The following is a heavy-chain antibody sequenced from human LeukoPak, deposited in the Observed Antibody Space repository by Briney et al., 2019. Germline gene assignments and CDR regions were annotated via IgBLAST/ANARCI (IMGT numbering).Heavy chain of an antibody. D-gene: IGHD6-19*01. J-gene: IGHJ4*02. CDR2: IYYSGST. Sequence: TTSETLSLTCTVSGGSISSSSYYWGWIRQPPGKGLEWIGSIYYSGSTYYNPSLKSRVTISVDTSKNQFSLKLSSVTAAGTAVYYCARGAAVADHFRAYFDYWGQGTLVTVSS. V-gene: IGHV4-39*01. CDR1: GGSISSSSYY. CDR3: ARGAAVADHFRAYFDY.